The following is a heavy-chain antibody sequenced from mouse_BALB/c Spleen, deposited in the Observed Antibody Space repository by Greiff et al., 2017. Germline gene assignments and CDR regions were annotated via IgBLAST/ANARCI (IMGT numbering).Heavy chain of an antibody. CDR3: ARGGVRRRGYYAMDY. CDR2: ILPGSGST. CDR1: GYTFSSYW. J-gene: IGHJ4*01. D-gene: IGHD2-14*01. Sequence: QVQLQQSGAELMKPGASVKISCKATGYTFSSYWIEWVKQRPGHGLEWIGEILPGSGSTNYNEKFKGKATFTADTSSNTAYMQLSSLTSEDSAVYYCARGGVRRRGYYAMDYWGQGTSVTVSS. V-gene: IGHV1-9*01.